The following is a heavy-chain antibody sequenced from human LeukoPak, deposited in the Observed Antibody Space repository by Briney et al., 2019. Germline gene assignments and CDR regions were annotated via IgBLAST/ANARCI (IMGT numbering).Heavy chain of an antibody. V-gene: IGHV4-34*01. CDR2: INHSGST. D-gene: IGHD2-2*02. J-gene: IGHJ4*02. CDR3: ARPRYCSSTSCYTIDY. Sequence: SKTLSLTCAVYGGSFSGYYWSWIRQPPGKGLEWIGEINHSGSTNYNPSLKSRVTISVDTSKNQFSLKLSSVTAADTAVYYCARPRYCSSTSCYTIDYWGQGTLVTVSS. CDR1: GGSFSGYY.